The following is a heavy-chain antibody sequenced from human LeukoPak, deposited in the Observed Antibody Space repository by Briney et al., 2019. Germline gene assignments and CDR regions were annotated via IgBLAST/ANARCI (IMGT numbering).Heavy chain of an antibody. D-gene: IGHD3-22*01. J-gene: IGHJ3*02. Sequence: PSETLSLTCTVSGDSISIGYYWGWIRRPPGKGLEWMGSIYHSGSTYYNPSLKARATISVDTSKNQFSLKMSSVTAEDTAVYYCAREAYYYDSSGYWDAFGIWGQGTMVTVSS. CDR2: IYHSGST. CDR1: GDSISIGYY. CDR3: AREAYYYDSSGYWDAFGI. V-gene: IGHV4-38-2*02.